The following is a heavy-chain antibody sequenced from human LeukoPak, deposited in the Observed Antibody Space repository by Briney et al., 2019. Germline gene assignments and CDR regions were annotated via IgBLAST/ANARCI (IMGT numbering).Heavy chain of an antibody. Sequence: GGSLRLSCAASGFTFSSYGMHWVRQAPGKGLEWVAVISYDGSNKYYADSVKGRFTISRDNSKNTLYLQMNSLRAGDTAVYYCARGGDGYNSAPFDYWGQGTLVTVSS. CDR1: GFTFSSYG. J-gene: IGHJ4*02. V-gene: IGHV3-30*03. CDR3: ARGGDGYNSAPFDY. D-gene: IGHD5-24*01. CDR2: ISYDGSNK.